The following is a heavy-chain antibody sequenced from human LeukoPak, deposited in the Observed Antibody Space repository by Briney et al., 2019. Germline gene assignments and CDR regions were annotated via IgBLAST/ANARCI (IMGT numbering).Heavy chain of an antibody. J-gene: IGHJ6*02. CDR2: IGTAGDT. CDR1: GFTFSSYD. CDR3: ARFHTYYYGMDV. D-gene: IGHD3-16*01. V-gene: IGHV3-13*01. Sequence: GGSLRLSCAASGFTFSSYDMHWVRQATGKGLEWVSAIGTAGDTYYPGSVKGRFTISRENAKNSLYLQMNSLRAGDTAVYYCARFHTYYYGMDVWGQGTTVTVSS.